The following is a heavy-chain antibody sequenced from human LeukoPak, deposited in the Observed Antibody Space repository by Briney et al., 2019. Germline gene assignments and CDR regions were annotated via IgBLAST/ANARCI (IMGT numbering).Heavy chain of an antibody. CDR3: ARNYGDYVRMRLDY. D-gene: IGHD4-17*01. CDR2: INPNSGGT. CDR1: GYTFTGYY. Sequence: ASVKVSCKASGYTFTGYYMHWVRQAPGQGLEWMGRINPNSGGTNYAQKFQGRVTMTRDASVSTAYMELSRLRSDDTAVYYCARNYGDYVRMRLDYWGQGTLVTVSS. J-gene: IGHJ4*02. V-gene: IGHV1-2*06.